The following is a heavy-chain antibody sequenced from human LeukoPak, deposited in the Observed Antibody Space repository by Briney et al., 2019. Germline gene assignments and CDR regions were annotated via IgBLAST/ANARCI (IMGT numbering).Heavy chain of an antibody. CDR1: GGSISSSSYY. V-gene: IGHV4-39*01. Sequence: SETLSLTCTVSGGSISSSSYYWGWIRQPPGKGLEWIGSIYYSGSTYYNPSLKSRVTISVDTSKNQFSLKLSSATAADTAVYYCARRGYDFWSGYYGQYYFDYWGQGTLVTVSS. CDR2: IYYSGST. D-gene: IGHD3-3*01. CDR3: ARRGYDFWSGYYGQYYFDY. J-gene: IGHJ4*02.